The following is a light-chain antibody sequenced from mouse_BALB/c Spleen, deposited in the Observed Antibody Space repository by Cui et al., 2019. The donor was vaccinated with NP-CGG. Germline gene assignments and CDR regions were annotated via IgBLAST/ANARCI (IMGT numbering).Light chain of an antibody. Sequence: QAVLTQASALPTSPGEPVTLTCRSSTGAVTTSNYANWVQEKPDHLFTGLIGGTNNRVPGVPARFSGSLIGDKAALTITGAQTEDEAIYFCALWYSNHWVFGGGTKLTVL. CDR1: TGAVTTSNY. V-gene: IGLV1*01. CDR2: GTN. J-gene: IGLJ1*01. CDR3: ALWYSNHWV.